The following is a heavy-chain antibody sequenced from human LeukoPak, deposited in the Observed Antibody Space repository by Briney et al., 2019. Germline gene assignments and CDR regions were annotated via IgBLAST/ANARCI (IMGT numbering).Heavy chain of an antibody. D-gene: IGHD2-21*02. V-gene: IGHV1-18*01. CDR1: GYTFTSYG. CDR2: ISAYNGNT. J-gene: IGHJ4*02. Sequence: VASVKVSCKASGYTFTSYGISWVRQAPGQGLEWMGWISAYNGNTNYAQKLQGRVTMTTDTSTSTAYMELRSLRSDDTAVYYCARVMVTYGIGYLGGIGYFDSWGQGTLVTVSS. CDR3: ARVMVTYGIGYLGGIGYFDS.